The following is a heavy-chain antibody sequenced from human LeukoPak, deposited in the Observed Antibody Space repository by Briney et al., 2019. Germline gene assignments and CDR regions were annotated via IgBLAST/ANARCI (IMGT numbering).Heavy chain of an antibody. D-gene: IGHD2-21*01. J-gene: IGHJ4*02. V-gene: IGHV4-39*07. CDR3: ARGVVIAPQTFDY. CDR2: IYYSGST. Sequence: SETLSLTCTVSGGSISSSSYYWGWIRQPPGKRLEWIGSIYYSGSTYYNPSLKSRVTISVDTSKNQFSLKLSSVTAADTAVYYCARGVVIAPQTFDYWGQGTLVTVSS. CDR1: GGSISSSSYY.